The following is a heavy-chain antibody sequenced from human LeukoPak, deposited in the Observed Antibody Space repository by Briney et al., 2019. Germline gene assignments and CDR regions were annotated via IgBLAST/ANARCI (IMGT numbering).Heavy chain of an antibody. J-gene: IGHJ4*02. Sequence: AGSLRLSCAASGFTFSDYYMSWIRHAPGNGLEWVSYISSSGSTIYYADSVKGRFTISRDNAKNSLYLQMNSLGAEDTAVYYCASFYCSSTSCYCLDYWGQGTLVTVSS. D-gene: IGHD2-2*01. CDR2: ISSSGSTI. CDR1: GFTFSDYY. V-gene: IGHV3-11*04. CDR3: ASFYCSSTSCYCLDY.